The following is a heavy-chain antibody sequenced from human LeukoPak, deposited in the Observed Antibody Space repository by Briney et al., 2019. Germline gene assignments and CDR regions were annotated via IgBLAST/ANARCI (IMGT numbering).Heavy chain of an antibody. CDR1: GFTFSSYS. D-gene: IGHD3-22*01. CDR2: ISSSSSYI. J-gene: IGHJ4*02. Sequence: PGGSLRLSCAASGFTFSSYSMNWVRQAPGKGLEWVSSISSSSSYIYYADSVKGRFTISRDNAKNSLYLQMNSLRAEDTAVYYCARDGDSSGYYYFDYWGQGTLVTVSS. CDR3: ARDGDSSGYYYFDY. V-gene: IGHV3-21*01.